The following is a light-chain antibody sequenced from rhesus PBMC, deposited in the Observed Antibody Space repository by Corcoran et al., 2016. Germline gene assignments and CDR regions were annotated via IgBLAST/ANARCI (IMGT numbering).Light chain of an antibody. CDR3: LQSSNWPQYS. J-gene: IGKJ2*01. CDR1: QSVSSY. Sequence: EIVMTQSPATLALSPGERATLSCRASQSVSSYLAWYQQNPGQAPRLLIYGASSRDTGIPGRFSGSGGGTEFTLTISSLEPEDVGVYFCLQSSNWPQYSFGQGTKVESK. V-gene: IGKV3-24*04. CDR2: GAS.